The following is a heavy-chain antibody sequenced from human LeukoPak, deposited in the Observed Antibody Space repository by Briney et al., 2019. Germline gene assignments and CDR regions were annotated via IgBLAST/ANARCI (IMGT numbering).Heavy chain of an antibody. Sequence: SETLSLTCTVSGGSISSYYWSWIRQPPGKGLEWIGYIYYSGSTNYNPSLKSRVTISVDTSKNQFSLKLSSVTAADTAVYYCARDSMATISDAFDIWGQGTMATVSS. CDR1: GGSISSYY. CDR2: IYYSGST. V-gene: IGHV4-59*01. CDR3: ARDSMATISDAFDI. J-gene: IGHJ3*02. D-gene: IGHD5-24*01.